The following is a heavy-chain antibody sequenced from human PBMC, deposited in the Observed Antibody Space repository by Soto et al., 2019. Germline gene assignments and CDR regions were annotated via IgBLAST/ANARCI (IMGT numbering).Heavy chain of an antibody. CDR1: GCTFGSYE. Sequence: GTLRLSCCASGCTFGSYEMNWVRQAPGRGLEWISYIGGSGGTKYSADSVKGRFTISRDNAQNSLYLQMNTLRVADTAVYYCVRDRGGDVGQFLFPDGFDFWGPGTMVTV. J-gene: IGHJ3*01. D-gene: IGHD3-10*01. CDR2: IGGSGGTK. CDR3: VRDRGGDVGQFLFPDGFDF. V-gene: IGHV3-48*03.